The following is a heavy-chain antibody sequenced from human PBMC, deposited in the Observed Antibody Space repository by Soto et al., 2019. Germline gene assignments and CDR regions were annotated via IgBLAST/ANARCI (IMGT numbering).Heavy chain of an antibody. V-gene: IGHV4-59*08. CDR2: IYYSGST. Sequence: PSETLSLTCTVSSGSISSYYWSWIRQPPGKGLEWIGYIYYSGSTNCNPSLKSRVTISVDTSKNQFSLKLNSMTAADTAVYYCARHNYGSGSTYFDYWGQGTLVTVSS. D-gene: IGHD3-10*01. CDR1: SGSISSYY. J-gene: IGHJ4*02. CDR3: ARHNYGSGSTYFDY.